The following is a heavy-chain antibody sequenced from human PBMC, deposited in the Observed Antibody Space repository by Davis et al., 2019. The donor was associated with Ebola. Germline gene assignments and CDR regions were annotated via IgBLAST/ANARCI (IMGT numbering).Heavy chain of an antibody. V-gene: IGHV3-7*01. Sequence: PGGSLRLSCAASGFPFSDYFMNWIRQAPGKGLEWLANMLHDGSEKYSAGPVKGRFTISRDNARNSFYLQMNSLRVEDTAVYYCARDNYWKLDYWGQGILVTVSS. CDR2: MLHDGSEK. D-gene: IGHD4-11*01. J-gene: IGHJ4*02. CDR1: GFPFSDYF. CDR3: ARDNYWKLDY.